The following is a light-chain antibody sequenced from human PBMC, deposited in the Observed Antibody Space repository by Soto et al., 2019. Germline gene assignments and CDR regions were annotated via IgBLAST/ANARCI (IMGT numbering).Light chain of an antibody. CDR2: AAS. Sequence: DSRMTQSPSSLSASVGDIVTXTCRASQGISTYLNWYQQKPGKAPKXXRYAASSLQSGGPSRFSGSESETDFTLTSSSLQPGGFANYSCQQSYSTTWTFGRGTKVEIK. J-gene: IGKJ1*01. CDR3: QQSYSTTWT. CDR1: QGISTY. V-gene: IGKV1-39*01.